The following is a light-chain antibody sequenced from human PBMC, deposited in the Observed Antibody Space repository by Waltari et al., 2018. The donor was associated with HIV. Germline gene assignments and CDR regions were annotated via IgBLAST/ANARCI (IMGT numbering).Light chain of an antibody. CDR3: QQYYSTPHT. CDR1: PSVLYNSNNKNY. J-gene: IGKJ2*01. V-gene: IGKV4-1*01. CDR2: WAS. Sequence: DLVMTQSPDSRAVSLGWRSTVSCRSSPSVLYNSNNKNYLAWYQQKAGQPPNLLIYWASTREFGVPDRFSGSGSGTDFTLTISSLQAEDVAVYYCQQYYSTPHTFGQGTKLEIK.